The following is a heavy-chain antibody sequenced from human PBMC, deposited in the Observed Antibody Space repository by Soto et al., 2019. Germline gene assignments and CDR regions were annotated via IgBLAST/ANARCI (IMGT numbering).Heavy chain of an antibody. CDR3: ARDRITTRGDAFDL. CDR2: IIPIPDIT. CDR1: GGTFSTHI. J-gene: IGHJ3*01. Sequence: QVQLVQSGAEVRKPGSSVKVSCKAPGGTFSTHIISWVRQAPGQGLEWMGRIIPIPDITDYAQKFQGRVTVTAGRSTSTAYMELTSLKSEDTAVYYCARDRITTRGDAFDLWGQGTMVTVSS. V-gene: IGHV1-69*08. D-gene: IGHD3-3*01.